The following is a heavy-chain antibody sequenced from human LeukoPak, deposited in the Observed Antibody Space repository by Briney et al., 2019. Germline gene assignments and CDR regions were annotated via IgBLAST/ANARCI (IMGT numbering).Heavy chain of an antibody. D-gene: IGHD5-18*01. CDR3: ARGGGVEAAMALDY. Sequence: GGSLRLSCAASGFTFNIYAMHWVRQAPGQGLEWVAIIYYDGSVKYYADSVKGRFTIFRDSSKNTLYLLMNRLRADDTAVYYCARGGGVEAAMALDYWGQGTLVAVAS. CDR1: GFTFNIYA. J-gene: IGHJ4*02. V-gene: IGHV3-33*01. CDR2: IYYDGSVK.